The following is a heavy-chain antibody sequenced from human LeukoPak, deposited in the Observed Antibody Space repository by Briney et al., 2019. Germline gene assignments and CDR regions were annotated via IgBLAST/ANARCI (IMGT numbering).Heavy chain of an antibody. Sequence: PSETLSLTCTVSAASISTSGYHWKWIRQSAGKGLERIERVYPSGSTDYNPSVQSRVTISIDTSKNQFSLKLRSVTAADTAVYFCARGRWDLPGIDYWGQGTRVTVSS. CDR2: VYPSGST. V-gene: IGHV4-61*02. J-gene: IGHJ4*02. CDR1: AASISTSGYH. D-gene: IGHD1-26*01. CDR3: ARGRWDLPGIDY.